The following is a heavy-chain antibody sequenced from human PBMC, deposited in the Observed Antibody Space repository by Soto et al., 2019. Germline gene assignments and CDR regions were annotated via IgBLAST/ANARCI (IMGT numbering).Heavy chain of an antibody. Sequence: QVQLVESGGGVVQPGRSLRLSCAASGFTFSSYGMHWVRQAPGKGLEWVAVISYDGSNKYYADSVKGRFTISRDNSKNTLYLQMNSLRAEDTAVYYCAKSSEGYCSGGSCGDAFDIWGQGTMVTVSS. CDR1: GFTFSSYG. CDR3: AKSSEGYCSGGSCGDAFDI. CDR2: ISYDGSNK. J-gene: IGHJ3*02. V-gene: IGHV3-30*18. D-gene: IGHD2-15*01.